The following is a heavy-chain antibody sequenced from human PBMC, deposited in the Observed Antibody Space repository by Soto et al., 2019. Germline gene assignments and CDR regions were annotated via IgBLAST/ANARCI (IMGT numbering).Heavy chain of an antibody. CDR2: IHHSTGT. CDR3: ARNDVYDMDF. D-gene: IGHD3-16*01. CDR1: GASISSSYW. V-gene: IGHV4-4*02. J-gene: IGHJ6*02. Sequence: QVQLQESGPGLVKPSGTLSLTCAVSGASISSSYWWSWVRQPPGKGLEWIGEIHHSTGTNSNPSLKSRVTISVDKSKNQLFLRLTSVTVADTAVYYCARNDVYDMDFWGQGTTVTVSS.